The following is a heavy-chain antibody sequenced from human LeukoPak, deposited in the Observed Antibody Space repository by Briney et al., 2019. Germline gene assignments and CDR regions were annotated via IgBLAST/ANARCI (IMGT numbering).Heavy chain of an antibody. CDR3: ARGSIAVAGTDWFDP. J-gene: IGHJ5*02. V-gene: IGHV3-33*01. Sequence: PGGSLRLSCAASGFTFSSYGMHWVRQAPGKGLEWVAVIWYDGSNKYYADSVKGQFTISRDNSKNTLYLQMNSLRAEDTAVYYCARGSIAVAGTDWFDPWGQGTLVTVSS. CDR1: GFTFSSYG. CDR2: IWYDGSNK. D-gene: IGHD6-19*01.